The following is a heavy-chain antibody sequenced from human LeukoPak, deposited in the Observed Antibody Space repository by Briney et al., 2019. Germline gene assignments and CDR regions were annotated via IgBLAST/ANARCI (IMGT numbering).Heavy chain of an antibody. D-gene: IGHD1-26*01. CDR1: GGTFTSYG. CDR3: ARDGVGAPDGDYYYGMDV. CDR2: ISAYNGNT. Sequence: ASVKVSCKASGGTFTSYGISWVRQAPGQGLEWMGWISAYNGNTNYAQKLQGRVTMTTDTSTSTAYMELRSLRSDDTAVYYCARDGVGAPDGDYYYGMDVWGQGTTVTVSS. V-gene: IGHV1-18*01. J-gene: IGHJ6*02.